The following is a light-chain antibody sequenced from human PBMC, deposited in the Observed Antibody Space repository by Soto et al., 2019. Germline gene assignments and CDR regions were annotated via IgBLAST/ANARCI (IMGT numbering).Light chain of an antibody. CDR1: QNVSSY. CDR2: EAS. J-gene: IGKJ3*01. CDR3: QQRNNWLT. Sequence: EIVLTQSPATLSLSPGDRATLSCRASQNVSSYLAWYQQKPGQAPRLLIYEASNRATGIPARFSGSGSGTDFTLTISSLEPEDFAGYYCQQRNNWLTFGPGTKVDIK. V-gene: IGKV3-11*01.